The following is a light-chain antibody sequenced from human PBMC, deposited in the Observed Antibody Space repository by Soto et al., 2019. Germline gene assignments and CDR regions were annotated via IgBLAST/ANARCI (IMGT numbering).Light chain of an antibody. Sequence: QSVLAQPPSVSGAPGQKVTISCTGSSSNIGAGYDLHWYQQLPGTAPKLLLYGNSNRPSGVPERFSGSKYGTSASLAITGLQAEDEADYYCQSYDSTLSAYVFGNATKVTV. V-gene: IGLV1-40*01. CDR3: QSYDSTLSAYV. J-gene: IGLJ1*01. CDR2: GNS. CDR1: SSNIGAGYD.